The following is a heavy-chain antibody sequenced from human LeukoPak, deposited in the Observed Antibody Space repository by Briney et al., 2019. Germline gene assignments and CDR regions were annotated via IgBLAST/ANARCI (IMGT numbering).Heavy chain of an antibody. CDR3: ARWGQEWELPGFDY. J-gene: IGHJ4*02. D-gene: IGHD1-26*01. Sequence: GGSLRLSCAASAFTFSNAWMSLVRQAPGKGLEWVGRIKSRTDGGTTDYAAPVKGRFTISRDDSKNTLYLQMNSLKTEDTAVYYCARWGQEWELPGFDYWGQGTLVTVSS. CDR2: IKSRTDGGTT. V-gene: IGHV3-15*01. CDR1: AFTFSNAW.